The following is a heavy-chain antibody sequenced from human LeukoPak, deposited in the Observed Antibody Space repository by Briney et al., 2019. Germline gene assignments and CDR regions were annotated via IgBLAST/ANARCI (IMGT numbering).Heavy chain of an antibody. CDR2: INTNTGNP. Sequence: ASVKVSCNASQYTFTSYVVNWVRQAPGQGLEWMGWINTNTGNPTYAQGFTGRFVFSLDTSVSTAYLQIRSLKAEDTAVYYCAREAAPGAFDYWGQGTLVTVSS. V-gene: IGHV7-4-1*02. CDR1: QYTFTSYV. CDR3: AREAAPGAFDY. J-gene: IGHJ4*02. D-gene: IGHD4-17*01.